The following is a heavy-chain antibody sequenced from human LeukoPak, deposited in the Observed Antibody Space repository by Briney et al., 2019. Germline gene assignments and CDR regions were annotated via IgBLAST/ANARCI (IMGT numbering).Heavy chain of an antibody. J-gene: IGHJ5*01. CDR3: AKDEVTSGGGLAS. Sequence: GGSLRLSCAASGFTVSGTHMSWVRQAPGKGLEWVSAMYTGVTTYYADPVTGRFTVSRDTSRNTLFLHMDSLRAEDTAVYYCAKDEVTSGGGLASWGQGTLVIVSS. V-gene: IGHV3-53*01. D-gene: IGHD2-21*02. CDR1: GFTVSGTH. CDR2: MYTGVTT.